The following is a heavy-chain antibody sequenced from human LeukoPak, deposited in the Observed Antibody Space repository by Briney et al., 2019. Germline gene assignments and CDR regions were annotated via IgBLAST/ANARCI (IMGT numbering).Heavy chain of an antibody. D-gene: IGHD4-17*01. J-gene: IGHJ1*01. Sequence: GGSLRLSCAASGFTFSSYWMSWVRQAPGKGLEWVAVISYDGSNKYYADSVKGRFTISRDNSKNTLYLQMNSLRAEDTAVYYCAHTVTPRYFQFWGQGTLVTVSS. CDR2: ISYDGSNK. CDR3: AHTVTPRYFQF. CDR1: GFTFSSYW. V-gene: IGHV3-30*03.